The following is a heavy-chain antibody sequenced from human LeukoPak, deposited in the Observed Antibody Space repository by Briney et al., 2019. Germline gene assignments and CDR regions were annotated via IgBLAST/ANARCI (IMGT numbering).Heavy chain of an antibody. J-gene: IGHJ6*02. Sequence: TSVKVSCKASGFTFTSSAMQWVRQARGQRLEWIGWIVVGSGNTNYAQKFQERITITRDMSTSTAYMELRSLRSGDTAVYYCARDGGCSGGSCYYYYGMDVWGQGTTVTVSS. D-gene: IGHD2-15*01. CDR3: ARDGGCSGGSCYYYYGMDV. CDR1: GFTFTSSA. CDR2: IVVGSGNT. V-gene: IGHV1-58*02.